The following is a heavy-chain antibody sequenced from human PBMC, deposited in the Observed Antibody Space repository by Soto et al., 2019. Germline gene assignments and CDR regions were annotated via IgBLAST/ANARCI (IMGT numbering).Heavy chain of an antibody. CDR3: ASGVYYDSSGYPPYWYFDL. CDR2: IIPIFGTA. J-gene: IGHJ2*01. CDR1: GGTFSSYA. V-gene: IGHV1-69*01. Sequence: QVQLVQSGAEVKKPGSSVKVSCKASGGTFSSYAISWVRQAPGQGLEWMGGIIPIFGTANYAQKFQGRVTITADESMSTAYMELSSLRSEDTAVYYCASGVYYDSSGYPPYWYFDLWGRGTLVTVSS. D-gene: IGHD3-22*01.